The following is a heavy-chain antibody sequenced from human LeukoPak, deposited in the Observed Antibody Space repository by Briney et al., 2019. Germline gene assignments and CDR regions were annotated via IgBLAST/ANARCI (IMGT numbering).Heavy chain of an antibody. CDR1: GYTFTSYG. V-gene: IGHV1-18*01. J-gene: IGHJ4*02. D-gene: IGHD6-13*01. Sequence: ASVKVSRKASGYTFTSYGISWVRQAPGQGLEWMGWISAYNGNTNYAQKLQGRVTMTTDTSTSKAYMELRSLRSDDTAVYYCARAAKGYSSSWYFDYWGQGTLVTVSS. CDR3: ARAAKGYSSSWYFDY. CDR2: ISAYNGNT.